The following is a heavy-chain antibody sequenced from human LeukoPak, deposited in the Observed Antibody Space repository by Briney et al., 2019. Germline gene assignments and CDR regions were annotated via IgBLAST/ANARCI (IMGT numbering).Heavy chain of an antibody. D-gene: IGHD5-24*01. V-gene: IGHV4-59*11. J-gene: IGHJ3*02. CDR2: IYYSGST. Sequence: PSETLSLACTVSGGSISSHYWSWIRQPPGKGLEWIGYIYYSGSTNYNPSLKSRVTISVDTSKNQFSLKLSSVTAADTAVYYCARDQDGRTAFGIWGQGTMVTVSS. CDR1: GGSISSHY. CDR3: ARDQDGRTAFGI.